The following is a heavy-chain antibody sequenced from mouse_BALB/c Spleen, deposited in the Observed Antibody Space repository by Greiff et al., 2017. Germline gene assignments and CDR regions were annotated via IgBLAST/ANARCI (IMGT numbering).Heavy chain of an antibody. CDR2: INPSTGYT. Sequence: QVQLQQSGAELAKPGASVKMSCKASGYTFTSYWMHWVKQRPGQGLEWIGYINPSTGYTEYNQKFKDKATLTADKSSSTAYMQLSSLTSEDSAVYYCARLLRTHYFDYWGQGTTLTVSS. CDR3: ARLLRTHYFDY. CDR1: GYTFTSYW. V-gene: IGHV1-7*01. D-gene: IGHD1-1*01. J-gene: IGHJ2*01.